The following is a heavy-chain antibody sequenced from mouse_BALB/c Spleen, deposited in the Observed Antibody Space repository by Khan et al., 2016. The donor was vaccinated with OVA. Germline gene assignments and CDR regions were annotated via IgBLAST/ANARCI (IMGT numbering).Heavy chain of an antibody. CDR1: GFNIKDTY. CDR3: ARPSYDPRDFEV. J-gene: IGHJ1*01. D-gene: IGHD2-3*01. V-gene: IGHV14-3*02. CDR2: IAPANGNT. Sequence: VQLKQSGAELVKPGASVKLSCTASGFNIKDTYLHWVKQRPEQGLEWIGRIAPANGNTQYDPKFQGKATITSDTSSDTSYLQLHSLTSEDTAVYYFARPSYDPRDFEVWGAGTTVTVSS.